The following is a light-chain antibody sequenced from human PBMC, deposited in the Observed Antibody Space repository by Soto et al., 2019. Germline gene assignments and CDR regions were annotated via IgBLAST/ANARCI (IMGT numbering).Light chain of an antibody. Sequence: QSALTQPTSASGSPGQSVTISCTGTSSDVGGYNYVSWYQQHPGKAPKLMIYEVSKRPSGVPDRFSGSKSGNTASLTVSGLQPEDEADYYCKSYAVCKTVVFGGVTKLTVL. CDR1: SSDVGGYNY. CDR3: KSYAVCKTVV. CDR2: EVS. V-gene: IGLV2-8*01. J-gene: IGLJ2*01.